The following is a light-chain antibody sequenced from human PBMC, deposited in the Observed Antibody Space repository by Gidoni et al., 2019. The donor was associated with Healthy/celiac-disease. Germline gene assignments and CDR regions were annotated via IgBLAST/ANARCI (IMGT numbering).Light chain of an antibody. V-gene: IGKV3-20*01. CDR2: GAS. J-gene: IGKJ1*01. CDR3: QQYGSSPWT. CDR1: QSVSSSY. Sequence: EIVLTQSPGTLSLSPGERATLPCRASQSVSSSYLAWYQQKPGQAPRLLFYGASSRATGIPDRFSGSGSETDFTLTISRLEPEDFAVYYCQQYGSSPWTFGQGTKVEIK.